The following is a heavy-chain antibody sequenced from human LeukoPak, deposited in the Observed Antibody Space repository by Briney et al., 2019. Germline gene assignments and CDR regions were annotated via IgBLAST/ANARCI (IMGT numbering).Heavy chain of an antibody. J-gene: IGHJ4*02. CDR1: GYSFTGYY. CDR2: INPSGGST. Sequence: ASVKVSCKASGYSFTGYYMHWVRQAPGQGLEWMGIINPSGGSTSYAQKFQGRVTMTRDTSTSTVYMELSSLRSEDTAVYYCARSVVGATPSFDYWGQGTLVTVSS. D-gene: IGHD1-26*01. CDR3: ARSVVGATPSFDY. V-gene: IGHV1-46*01.